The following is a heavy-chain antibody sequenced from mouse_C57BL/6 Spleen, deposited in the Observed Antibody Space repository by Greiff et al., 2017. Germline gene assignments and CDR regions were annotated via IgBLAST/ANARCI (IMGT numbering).Heavy chain of an antibody. CDR3: ARPGNYGGYYYAMDY. CDR2: ISSGGSYT. J-gene: IGHJ4*01. Sequence: EVQVVESGGDLVKPGGSLKLSCAASGFTFSSYGMSWVRQTPDKRLEWVATISSGGSYTYYPDSVKGRFTISRDNAKNTLYLQMSSLKSEDTAMYYCARPGNYGGYYYAMDYWGQGTSVTVSS. CDR1: GFTFSSYG. V-gene: IGHV5-6*01. D-gene: IGHD2-1*01.